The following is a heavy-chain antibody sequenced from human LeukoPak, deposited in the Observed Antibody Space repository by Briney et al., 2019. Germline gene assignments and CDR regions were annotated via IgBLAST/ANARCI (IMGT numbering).Heavy chain of an antibody. CDR3: ARDSVLRYFDWLLPPDY. V-gene: IGHV1-18*01. D-gene: IGHD3-9*01. CDR2: ISAYNGNT. CDR1: GYTFTTYG. J-gene: IGHJ4*02. Sequence: ASVRVSCNASGYTFTTYGISWVRQAPGQGLEWMGWISAYNGNTNYAQKLQGRVTMTTDTSTSTAYMELRSLRSDDTAVYYCARDSVLRYFDWLLPPDYWGQGTLVTVSS.